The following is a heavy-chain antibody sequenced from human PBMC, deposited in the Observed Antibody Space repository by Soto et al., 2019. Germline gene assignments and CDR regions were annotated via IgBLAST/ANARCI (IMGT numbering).Heavy chain of an antibody. CDR2: ISSSSSVI. Sequence: PGGSLILSCATAGFILSDCAMNWVRQAPGKGLEWVSYISSSSSVIDYADSVKGRFTVSRDNARNSLYLQMNSLRAEDTAVYYCARDLSWGSNWYYYMDVWGKGTTVTVSS. D-gene: IGHD7-27*01. CDR1: GFILSDCA. J-gene: IGHJ6*03. V-gene: IGHV3-48*01. CDR3: ARDLSWGSNWYYYMDV.